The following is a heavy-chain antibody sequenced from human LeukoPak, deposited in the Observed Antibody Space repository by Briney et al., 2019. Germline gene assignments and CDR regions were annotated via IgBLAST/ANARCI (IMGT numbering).Heavy chain of an antibody. CDR1: GPIVSTNY. V-gene: IGHV3-53*01. J-gene: IGHJ4*02. CDR3: ARDLSYGQGYYFDY. Sequence: PGGSLRLSCAVSGPIVSTNYMSWVRQAPGKGLEWISILYVNENRYYADSVKGRFIISRDTSKNTLYLQMNSLRAEDTAVYYCARDLSYGQGYYFDYWGQGTLVTVSS. D-gene: IGHD5-18*01. CDR2: LYVNENR.